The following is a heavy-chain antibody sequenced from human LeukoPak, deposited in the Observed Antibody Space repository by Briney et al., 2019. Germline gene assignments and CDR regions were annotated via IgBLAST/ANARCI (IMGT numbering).Heavy chain of an antibody. Sequence: GGSLRLSCGASAFTFSSYGMHWVRQAPGKGLEWVAVIWYDGSNKYYADSVKGRFTISRDNSKNTLYLQMNSLRAEDTAVYYCARDLPRWYYFDYWGQGTLVTVSS. V-gene: IGHV3-33*01. J-gene: IGHJ4*02. CDR1: AFTFSSYG. D-gene: IGHD2-8*01. CDR2: IWYDGSNK. CDR3: ARDLPRWYYFDY.